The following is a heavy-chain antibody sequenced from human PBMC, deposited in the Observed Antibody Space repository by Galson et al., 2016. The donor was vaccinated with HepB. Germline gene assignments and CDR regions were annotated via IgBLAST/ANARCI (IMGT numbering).Heavy chain of an antibody. V-gene: IGHV3-48*02. CDR3: ARPLYYYYYYGMDV. Sequence: SLRLSCAASGFTFSSYSMNWVRQAPGKGLEWVSYISSSSSTIYYADSVKGRFTISRDNAKNSLYLQMNSLGDEDTAVYYCARPLYYYYYYGMDVWGQGTTVTVSS. CDR2: ISSSSSTI. CDR1: GFTFSSYS. J-gene: IGHJ6*02.